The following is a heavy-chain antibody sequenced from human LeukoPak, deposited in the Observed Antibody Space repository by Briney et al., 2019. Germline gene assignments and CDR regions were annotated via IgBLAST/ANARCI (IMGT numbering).Heavy chain of an antibody. Sequence: SETLSLTCTVSGYSISSGNYWDWIRQPPGKGLEWIGSIYHSGSTYYNPSLKSRVTISVDTSKNQFSLKLSSVTAADTAVYYCARGGWNKFDYWGQGTLVTVSS. CDR1: GYSISSGNY. CDR2: IYHSGST. CDR3: ARGGWNKFDY. D-gene: IGHD3-22*01. J-gene: IGHJ4*02. V-gene: IGHV4-38-2*02.